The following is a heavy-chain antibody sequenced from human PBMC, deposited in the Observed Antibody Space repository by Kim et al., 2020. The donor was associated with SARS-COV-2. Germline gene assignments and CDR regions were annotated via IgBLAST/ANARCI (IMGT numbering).Heavy chain of an antibody. V-gene: IGHV1-2*02. D-gene: IGHD6-19*01. CDR3: ARSSIAVAGKSWFDP. J-gene: IGHJ5*02. CDR2: INPNSGGT. Sequence: ASVKVSCKASGYTFTGYYMHWVRQAPGQGLEWMGWINPNSGGTNYAQKFQGRVTMTRDTSISTAYMELSRLRSDDTAVYYCARSSIAVAGKSWFDPWGQGTLVTVSS. CDR1: GYTFTGYY.